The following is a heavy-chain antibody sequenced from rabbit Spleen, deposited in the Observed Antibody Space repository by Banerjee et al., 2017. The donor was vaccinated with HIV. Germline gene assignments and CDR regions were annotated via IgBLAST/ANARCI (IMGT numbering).Heavy chain of an antibody. CDR3: ARDLAGAIGWNFSL. D-gene: IGHD4-1*01. CDR2: INTATGKD. V-gene: IGHV1S45*01. CDR1: GFSFSDRDV. Sequence: QEQLEESGGGLVKPEGSLTLTCKASGFSFSDRDVMCWVRQAPGKGLEWIGCINTATGKDVYPVWAKGRFTIPTTSSTTVTLQLNSLSAADTARYFCARDLAGAIGWNFSLWGPVTLVTVS. J-gene: IGHJ4*01.